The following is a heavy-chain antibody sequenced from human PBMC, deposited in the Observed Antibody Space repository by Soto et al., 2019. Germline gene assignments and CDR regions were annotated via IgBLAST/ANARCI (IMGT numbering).Heavy chain of an antibody. J-gene: IGHJ4*02. CDR1: GGSFSGYY. V-gene: IGHV4-34*01. D-gene: IGHD1-26*01. CDR2: INHSGST. Sequence: SETLSLSCAVYGGSFSGYYWSWIRQPPRKGLEWIGEINHSGSTNYNPSLKSRVTISVDTSKNQFSLKLSSVTAADTAVYYCARHAGGVSQIDYWGQGTLVTVSS. CDR3: ARHAGGVSQIDY.